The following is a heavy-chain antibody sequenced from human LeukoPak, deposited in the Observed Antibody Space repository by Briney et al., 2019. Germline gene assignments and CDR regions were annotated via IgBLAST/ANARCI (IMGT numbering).Heavy chain of an antibody. CDR3: ARPSYYYGSGSYGY. D-gene: IGHD3-10*01. J-gene: IGHJ4*02. CDR1: GFTVSSNY. CDR2: IYSGGST. V-gene: IGHV3-53*01. Sequence: GGSLRLSCAASGFTVSSNYMSWVRQAPGKGLEWVSVIYSGGSTYYADSVKGRFTISRDNAKNSLYLQMNSLRAEDTAVYYCARPSYYYGSGSYGYWGQGTLVTVSS.